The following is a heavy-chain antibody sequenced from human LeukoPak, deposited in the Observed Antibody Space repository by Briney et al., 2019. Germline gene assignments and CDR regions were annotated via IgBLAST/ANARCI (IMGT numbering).Heavy chain of an antibody. J-gene: IGHJ6*03. V-gene: IGHV4-34*01. CDR3: ARQTGAYYYYMDV. D-gene: IGHD7-27*01. CDR1: GFTFSSYA. CDR2: INHSGST. Sequence: GSLRLSCAASGFTFSSYAMSWIRQPPGKGLEWIGEINHSGSTNYNPSLKSRVTISVDTSKNQFSLKLSSVTAADTAVYYCARQTGAYYYYMDVWGKGTTVTVSS.